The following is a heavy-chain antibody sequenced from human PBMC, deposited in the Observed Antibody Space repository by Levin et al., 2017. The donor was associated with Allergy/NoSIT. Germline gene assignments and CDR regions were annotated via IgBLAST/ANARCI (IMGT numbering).Heavy chain of an antibody. CDR2: SRNKAKKYTT. V-gene: IGHV3-72*01. J-gene: IGHJ4*02. CDR3: TTVSGGSGGWTFIY. Sequence: GGSLRLSCAASGFSFSDYYMDWVRQAPGKGLEWVGVSRNKAKKYTTEYAASVKGRFTISRDDSRNSLSLQMDSLKTEDTAVYYCTTVSGGSGGWTFIYGGQGILVAVSS. CDR1: GFSFSDYY. D-gene: IGHD3-10*01.